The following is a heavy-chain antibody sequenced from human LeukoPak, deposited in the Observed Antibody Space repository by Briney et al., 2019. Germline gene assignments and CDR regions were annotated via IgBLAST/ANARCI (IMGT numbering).Heavy chain of an antibody. CDR3: ASYYYDSSGYYYLSY. V-gene: IGHV1-3*01. CDR2: INAGNDNT. D-gene: IGHD3-22*01. Sequence: GASVKVSCKASGYTFTSYAMHWVRQAPGQRLEWMGWINAGNDNTKYSQKFQGRVTITRDTSASTAYMELSSLRSEDTAVYYCASYYYDSSGYYYLSYWGQGTLVTVSS. J-gene: IGHJ4*02. CDR1: GYTFTSYA.